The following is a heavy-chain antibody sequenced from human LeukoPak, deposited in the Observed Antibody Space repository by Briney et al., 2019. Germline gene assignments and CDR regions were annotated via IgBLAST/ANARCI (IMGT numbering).Heavy chain of an antibody. V-gene: IGHV3-48*03. CDR3: ARVKSGYIKPGFDY. D-gene: IGHD5-12*01. Sequence: PGGSLRLSSAASGFTFSSYEMIWVRQAPGKGLEGVSYISGSSTTIYYTDSVKGRFTVSRDNAKNSLYLQMNSLRAEDTAVYYCARVKSGYIKPGFDYWGQGTLVTISS. J-gene: IGHJ4*02. CDR1: GFTFSSYE. CDR2: ISGSSTTI.